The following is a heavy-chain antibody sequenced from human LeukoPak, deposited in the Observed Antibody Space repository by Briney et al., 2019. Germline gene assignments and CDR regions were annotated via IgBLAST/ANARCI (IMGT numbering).Heavy chain of an antibody. J-gene: IGHJ4*02. Sequence: GRSLRLSCVASGFTFSSYAMHWVRQAPGKGLEWVAGTSYNGNNKFYADSVKGRFSISRDNSKNTLYLQMDSLRAEDTAVYYCARDDYGDYAVDYWGQGTLVTVSS. D-gene: IGHD4-17*01. CDR3: ARDDYGDYAVDY. V-gene: IGHV3-30*04. CDR1: GFTFSSYA. CDR2: TSYNGNNK.